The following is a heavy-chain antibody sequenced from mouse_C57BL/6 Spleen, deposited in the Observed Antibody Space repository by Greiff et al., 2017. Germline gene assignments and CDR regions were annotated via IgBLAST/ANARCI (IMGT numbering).Heavy chain of an antibody. CDR2: INPNNGGT. D-gene: IGHD2-5*01. J-gene: IGHJ1*03. V-gene: IGHV1-18*01. CDR3: ARADSNYEGWYFDV. Sequence: VQLQQSGPELVKPGASVKIPCKASGYTFTDYNMDWVKQSHGKSLEWIGDINPNNGGTIYNQKFKGKATLTVDKSSSTAYMELRSLTSDDTAVYYCARADSNYEGWYFDVWGTGTTVTVSS. CDR1: GYTFTDYN.